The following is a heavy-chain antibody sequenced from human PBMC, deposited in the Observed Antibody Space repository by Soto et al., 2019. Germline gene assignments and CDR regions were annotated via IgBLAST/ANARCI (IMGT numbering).Heavy chain of an antibody. D-gene: IGHD2-21*02. CDR3: ARVLVFYGGFDP. J-gene: IGHJ5*02. CDR1: ECTFTDYY. CDR2: ISSSGSTI. Sequence: RDPCAVAECTFTDYYMSWISQAPGKGLEWVSYISSSGSTIYYADSVKGRFTISRDNAKNSLYLQMNSLRAEDTAVYYCARVLVFYGGFDPWGQGTLVTVSS. V-gene: IGHV3-11*01.